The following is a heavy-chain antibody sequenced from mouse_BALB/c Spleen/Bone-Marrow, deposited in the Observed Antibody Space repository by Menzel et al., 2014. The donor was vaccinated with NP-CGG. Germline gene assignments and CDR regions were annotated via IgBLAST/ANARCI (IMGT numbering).Heavy chain of an antibody. V-gene: IGHV3-1*02. D-gene: IGHD2-4*01. CDR1: GYSITSGYN. Sequence: EVKLVESGPDLVKPSQSLSLTCTVTGYSITSGYNWHWIRQFPGNKLEWMGYIHYSGSTDYNPSLKSRISITRDTSKNQSFLQLISVTTEDKATYYCARDYDYPWFAYWGQGTLVTVSA. CDR3: ARDYDYPWFAY. J-gene: IGHJ3*01. CDR2: IHYSGST.